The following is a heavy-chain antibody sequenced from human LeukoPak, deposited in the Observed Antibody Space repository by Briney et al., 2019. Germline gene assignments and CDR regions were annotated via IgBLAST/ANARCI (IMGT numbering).Heavy chain of an antibody. V-gene: IGHV1-69*13. CDR1: GCPFNSYA. D-gene: IGHD2-2*01. J-gene: IGHJ1*01. CDR2: IIPIFGTA. CDR3: ARVIQLRKEYFQH. Sequence: GAALKVSCMASGCPFNSYAITWVRHAPGQGLEWMGGIIPIFGTANYAQKFQGKVTITADGSTSTAYMELSSLRSEDTAVYYCARVIQLRKEYFQHWARAPWSPSPQ.